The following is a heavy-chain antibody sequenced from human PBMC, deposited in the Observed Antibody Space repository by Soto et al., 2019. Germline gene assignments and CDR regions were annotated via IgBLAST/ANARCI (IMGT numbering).Heavy chain of an antibody. V-gene: IGHV4-59*01. CDR1: GDSLNSYY. CDR2: IYYSGNT. Sequence: QVQLQESGPGLVKPSETLSLTCSVSGDSLNSYYWSWIRQSPGKGLAWLGYIYYSGNTKYNPSLQSLISISVDTTENQCSLRLSFVTAADTAVYFCARDRNKLWKNDAFDIWGQGTMVTVSS. J-gene: IGHJ3*02. D-gene: IGHD1-1*01. CDR3: ARDRNKLWKNDAFDI.